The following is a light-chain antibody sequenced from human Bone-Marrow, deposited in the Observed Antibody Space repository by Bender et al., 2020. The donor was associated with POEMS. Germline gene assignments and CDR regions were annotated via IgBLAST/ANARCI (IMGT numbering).Light chain of an antibody. CDR1: SSDVGANNY. CDR3: SSYGGTNKLL. J-gene: IGLJ3*02. CDR2: DVS. V-gene: IGLV2-14*03. Sequence: QSALTQPASVSGSPGQSITISCTGTSSDVGANNYVSWYQQHPGKAPKLMIYDVSNRHSGVSNRFSGSKSGNTASLTISGLQADDEADYHCSSYGGTNKLLFGGGTKLTVL.